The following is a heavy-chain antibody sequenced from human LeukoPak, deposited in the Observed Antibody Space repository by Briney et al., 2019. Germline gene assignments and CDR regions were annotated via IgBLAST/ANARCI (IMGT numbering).Heavy chain of an antibody. CDR2: IYHSGST. V-gene: IGHV4-4*02. Sequence: SGTLSLTFAVSGGSISSSNWWSWVRQPPGKGLEWIGEIYHSGSTNYNPSLKSRVTISVDISKNQFSLKLSSVTAADTAVYYCARSITMIVVDDAFDIWGQGTMVTVSS. J-gene: IGHJ3*02. D-gene: IGHD3-22*01. CDR3: ARSITMIVVDDAFDI. CDR1: GGSISSSNW.